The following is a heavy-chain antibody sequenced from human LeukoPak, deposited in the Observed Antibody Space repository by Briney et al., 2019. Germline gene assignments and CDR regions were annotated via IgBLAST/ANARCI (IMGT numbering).Heavy chain of an antibody. D-gene: IGHD2-15*01. Sequence: GGSLRLSCAASGFTFSRFGMNWVRQAQGKGLEWVSYISSSSSNIIYYADSVKGRFTISRDNAKNSLYLHMNSLRDEDTAVYYCAQKGGADTWGQGTLVTVSS. J-gene: IGHJ5*02. CDR2: ISSSSSNII. CDR1: GFTFSRFG. V-gene: IGHV3-48*02. CDR3: AQKGGADT.